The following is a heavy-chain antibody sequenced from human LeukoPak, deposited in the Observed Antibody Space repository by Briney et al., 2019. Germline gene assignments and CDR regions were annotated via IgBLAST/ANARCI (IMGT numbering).Heavy chain of an antibody. Sequence: ASVKVSCKASGYTFTSYGISWVRQAPGQGLEWMGWISAYNGNTNYAQKLQGRVTMTTDTSTSTAYMELRSLRSDDTAVYYCARDYYYDSGGYYSLTGYNWFDPWGQGTLVTVSS. CDR2: ISAYNGNT. D-gene: IGHD3-22*01. CDR1: GYTFTSYG. V-gene: IGHV1-18*01. CDR3: ARDYYYDSGGYYSLTGYNWFDP. J-gene: IGHJ5*02.